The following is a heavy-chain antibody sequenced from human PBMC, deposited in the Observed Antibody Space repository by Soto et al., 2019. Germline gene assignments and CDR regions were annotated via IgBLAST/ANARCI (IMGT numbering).Heavy chain of an antibody. CDR2: IYYSGST. V-gene: IGHV4-59*01. J-gene: IGHJ5*02. CDR1: GGSISSYY. CDR3: VRVTPFARYCISTSCYVWFDP. Sequence: QVQLQESGPGLVKPSETLSLTCTVSGGSISSYYWSWIRQPPGKGLEWIGYIYYSGSTNYNPSLKSRVTISVDTSKNQFSLKLSSVTAADTAVYYCVRVTPFARYCISTSCYVWFDPWGQGTLVTVSS. D-gene: IGHD2-2*01.